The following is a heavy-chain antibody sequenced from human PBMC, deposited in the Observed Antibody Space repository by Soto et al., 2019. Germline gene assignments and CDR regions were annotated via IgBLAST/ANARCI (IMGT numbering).Heavy chain of an antibody. CDR2: INHSGST. CDR1: GGSFSGYY. CDR3: ARARGSSSLHYYFDY. J-gene: IGHJ4*02. V-gene: IGHV4-34*01. Sequence: SETLSLTCAVYGGSFSGYYWSWIRQPPGKGLEWIGEINHSGSTNYNPSIKSRVTISVDTSKNQFSLKLSSVTAADTAVYYCARARGSSSLHYYFDYWGQGTLVTVSS. D-gene: IGHD6-6*01.